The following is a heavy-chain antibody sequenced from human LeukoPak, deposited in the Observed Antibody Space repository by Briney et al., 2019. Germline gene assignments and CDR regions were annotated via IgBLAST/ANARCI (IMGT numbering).Heavy chain of an antibody. CDR1: GGSISSYY. D-gene: IGHD4-17*01. J-gene: IGHJ4*02. V-gene: IGHV4-59*08. Sequence: SETLSLTCTVSGGSISSYYWSWIRQPPGKGLDWIGYIYYSGSTNHNPSLMSRVTMSVDTSKNQFSLRLSSVTAADTAVYYCARHLDYGDYTLTPIDYWGQGILVTVSS. CDR3: ARHLDYGDYTLTPIDY. CDR2: IYYSGST.